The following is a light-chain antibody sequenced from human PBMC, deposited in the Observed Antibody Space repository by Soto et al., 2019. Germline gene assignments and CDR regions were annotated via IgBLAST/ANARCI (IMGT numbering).Light chain of an antibody. Sequence: DIQMTQSPSSLPASIGDRVTITCRASQTIRTSLNWYQQKAGKDPNLLISSASSLHSGVTSRFTGTGSGTDFTLTISSLQSEDFATYFCQQSFEIPVNFGQGTKLEI. CDR3: QQSFEIPVN. CDR2: SAS. CDR1: QTIRTS. V-gene: IGKV1-39*01. J-gene: IGKJ2*01.